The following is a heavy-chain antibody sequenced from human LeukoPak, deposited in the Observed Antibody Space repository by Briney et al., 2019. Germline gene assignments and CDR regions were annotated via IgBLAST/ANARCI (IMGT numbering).Heavy chain of an antibody. D-gene: IGHD3-22*01. Sequence: GGSLRLSCAASGFTFSSYGMHWVRQAPGKGLEWVAVISYDGNNKYYADSVKGRFTISRDNSKNTLYLQMNSLRAEDTAVYYCAKDFSSSGYYYIHYYFDSWGQGTLVTVSS. J-gene: IGHJ4*02. CDR3: AKDFSSSGYYYIHYYFDS. CDR1: GFTFSSYG. CDR2: ISYDGNNK. V-gene: IGHV3-30*18.